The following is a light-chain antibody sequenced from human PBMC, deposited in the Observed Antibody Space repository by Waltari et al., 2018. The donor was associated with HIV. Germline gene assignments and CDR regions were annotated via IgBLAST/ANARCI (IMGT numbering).Light chain of an antibody. Sequence: DPVMTQSPLSLPVILGQPASIPCRSSQSLVYSNGVTYLNWFQQRPGQPPRRLFSKVSIRDSGVPDRFTGSGSVTDFTLNITRVEAEDVGHYYCLQGTFRPWTFGPGTKVEIK. J-gene: IGKJ1*01. CDR3: LQGTFRPWT. V-gene: IGKV2-30*01. CDR2: KVS. CDR1: QSLVYSNGVTY.